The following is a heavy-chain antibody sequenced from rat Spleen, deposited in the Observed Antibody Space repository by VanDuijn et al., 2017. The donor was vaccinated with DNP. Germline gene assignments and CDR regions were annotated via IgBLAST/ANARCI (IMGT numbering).Heavy chain of an antibody. CDR2: ITSGGSNT. V-gene: IGHV5-25*01. CDR1: GFTFSSFA. J-gene: IGHJ2*01. Sequence: EVQLVESGGGLVQPGRSLKLSCAASGFTFSSFAMAWVRQAPKKGLEWVATITSGGSNTYYPDSVKGRFTISRDNAKSTLYLQMDSLRSEDTATYYCAKDRTDYFDYWGQGVMVTVSS. CDR3: AKDRTDYFDY.